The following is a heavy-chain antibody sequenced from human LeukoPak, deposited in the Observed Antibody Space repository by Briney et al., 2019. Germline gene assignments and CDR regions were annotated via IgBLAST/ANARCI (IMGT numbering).Heavy chain of an antibody. CDR3: ARTYYYGSSDYYKDY. V-gene: IGHV4-34*01. CDR1: GGSFSGYY. Sequence: SETLSLTCAVYGGSFSGYYWSWIRQPPGKGLEWIGEINHSGNTNYNPSLKSRVTISVDTSKNQFSLKLSSVTAADTAVYYCARTYYYGSSDYYKDYWGQGTLVTVSS. CDR2: INHSGNT. J-gene: IGHJ4*02. D-gene: IGHD3-22*01.